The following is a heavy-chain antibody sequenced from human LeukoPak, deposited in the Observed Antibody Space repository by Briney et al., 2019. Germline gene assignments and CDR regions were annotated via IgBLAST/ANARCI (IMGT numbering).Heavy chain of an antibody. V-gene: IGHV3-33*06. CDR3: AKGDTIFGVALDY. J-gene: IGHJ4*02. CDR2: IWYDGSNK. D-gene: IGHD3-3*01. Sequence: GRSLRLSCAASGFTFSSYGMHWVRQAPGKGLEWVAVIWYDGSNKYYADSVKGRFTISRDNSKNTLYLQMNSLRAEDTAVYYCAKGDTIFGVALDYWGQGTLVTVPS. CDR1: GFTFSSYG.